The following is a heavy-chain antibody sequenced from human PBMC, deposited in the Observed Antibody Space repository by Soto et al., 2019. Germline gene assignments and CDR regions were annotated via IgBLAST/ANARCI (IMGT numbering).Heavy chain of an antibody. CDR1: GFTFSSYG. J-gene: IGHJ4*02. Sequence: LRLSCAASGFTFSSYGMHWVRQAPGKGLEWVAVISYDGSNKYYADSVKGRFTISRDNSKNTLYLQMNSLRAEDTAVYYCNAAYCSGGSCLDYWGQGTLVTVSS. D-gene: IGHD2-15*01. CDR3: NAAYCSGGSCLDY. V-gene: IGHV3-30*03. CDR2: ISYDGSNK.